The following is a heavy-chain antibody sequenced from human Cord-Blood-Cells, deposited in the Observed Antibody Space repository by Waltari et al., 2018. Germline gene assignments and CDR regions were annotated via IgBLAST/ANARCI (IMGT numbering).Heavy chain of an antibody. CDR2: ISSSSSYI. CDR1: GFTFSSYS. D-gene: IGHD5-12*01. V-gene: IGHV3-21*01. Sequence: EGQLVESGGGLVKPGGSLRPSCAAYGFTFSSYSMNWVRQAPGKGLEWVSSISSSSSYIYYADSVKGRITISRDNAKNSLYLQMNSLRAEDTAVYYCAREYSGYDYWGQGTLVTVSS. J-gene: IGHJ4*02. CDR3: AREYSGYDY.